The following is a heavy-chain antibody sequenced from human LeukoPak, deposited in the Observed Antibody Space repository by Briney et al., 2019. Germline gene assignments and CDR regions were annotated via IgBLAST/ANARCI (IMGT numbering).Heavy chain of an antibody. D-gene: IGHD6-13*01. CDR2: MYYSGST. J-gene: IGHJ3*02. CDR3: ARRVGKAADGNPFDI. CDR1: GGSITYYY. Sequence: SETLSLTCTVSGGSITYYYWSWIRQPPGKGLEWIGYMYYSGSTDYNPSLKSRVIISVDTSKNQFSLKLRSVTAADTAVYYCARRVGKAADGNPFDIWGQGTMVTVSS. V-gene: IGHV4-59*08.